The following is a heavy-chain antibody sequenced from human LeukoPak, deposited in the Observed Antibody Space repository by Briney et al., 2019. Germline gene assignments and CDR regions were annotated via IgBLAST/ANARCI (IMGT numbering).Heavy chain of an antibody. CDR3: AHWSDEVAFDY. CDR1: GGSFSDYY. CDR2: INHSGST. D-gene: IGHD5-12*01. J-gene: IGHJ4*02. Sequence: PSETLSLTCAVYGGSFSDYYWSWIRQPPGKGLEWIGEINHSGSTNYNPSLKSRVTISVDTSKNQFSLKLSSVTAADTAVYYCAHWSDEVAFDYWGQGTLVTVSS. V-gene: IGHV4-34*01.